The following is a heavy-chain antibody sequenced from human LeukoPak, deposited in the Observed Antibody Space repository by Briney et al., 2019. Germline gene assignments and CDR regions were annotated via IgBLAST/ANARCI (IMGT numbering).Heavy chain of an antibody. CDR2: ISSSGSTI. Sequence: PGGSLRLSCAASGFTFSDYYMGWIRQAPGKGLEWVSYISSSGSTIYYADSVKGRFTISRDDAKNSLYLQMNSLRAEDTAVYYCARDYDILTGYYPSTGYYYGMDVWGQGTTVTVSS. V-gene: IGHV3-11*01. CDR1: GFTFSDYY. CDR3: ARDYDILTGYYPSTGYYYGMDV. D-gene: IGHD3-9*01. J-gene: IGHJ6*02.